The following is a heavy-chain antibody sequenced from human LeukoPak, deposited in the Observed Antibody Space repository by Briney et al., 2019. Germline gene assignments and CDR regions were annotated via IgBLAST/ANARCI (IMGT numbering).Heavy chain of an antibody. CDR3: ARDDCSTTICLAY. CDR1: GFTLRNYG. CDR2: IWYDESKK. V-gene: IGHV3-33*01. D-gene: IGHD2-2*01. J-gene: IGHJ4*02. Sequence: GTSLRLSCETSGFTLRNYGMHWVRQAPGKGLDWVAVIWYDESKKYYADSVKGRFTISRDISKNTLYLQMNSLRAEDTAVYYCARDDCSTTICLAYWGQGTLVSVSS.